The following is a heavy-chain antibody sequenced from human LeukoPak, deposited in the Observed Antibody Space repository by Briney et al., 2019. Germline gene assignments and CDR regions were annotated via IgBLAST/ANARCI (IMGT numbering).Heavy chain of an antibody. V-gene: IGHV3-23*01. D-gene: IGHD3-9*01. Sequence: PGGSLRLSCAASGFTFSSYAMSWVRQAPGKGLEWVSGISGSGDNTYYADSVKGRFTISRDNSKNTLYLQMNSLRAEDTAVYYCAKASTLTGYPTNFDYWGQGTLVTVSS. CDR1: GFTFSSYA. J-gene: IGHJ4*02. CDR3: AKASTLTGYPTNFDY. CDR2: ISGSGDNT.